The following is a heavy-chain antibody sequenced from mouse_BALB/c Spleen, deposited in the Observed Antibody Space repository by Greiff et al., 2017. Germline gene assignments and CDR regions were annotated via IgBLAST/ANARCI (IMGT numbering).Heavy chain of an antibody. D-gene: IGHD2-14*01. Sequence: QVQLQQPGAELVRPGASVKLSCKASGYTFTSYWINWVKQRPGQGLEWIGNIYPSDSYTNYNQKFKDKATLTVDKSSSTAYMQLSSPTSEDSAVYYCTREGVRPKYFDYWGQGTTLTVSS. CDR1: GYTFTSYW. V-gene: IGHV1-69*02. CDR3: TREGVRPKYFDY. CDR2: IYPSDSYT. J-gene: IGHJ2*01.